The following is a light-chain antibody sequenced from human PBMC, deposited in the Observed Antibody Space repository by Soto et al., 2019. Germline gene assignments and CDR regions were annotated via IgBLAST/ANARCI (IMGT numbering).Light chain of an antibody. CDR2: GAY. V-gene: IGKV3-15*01. CDR3: QHYNSYSEA. CDR1: QSVSSN. Sequence: EIVTTQSPATLSVSPGARATLSGRASQSVSSNLAWYQQKPGQAPRLLIYGAYTRATGITARFSGSGSGTEFTLTISSLQPDDFATYYCQHYNSYSEAVGQGTKVEIK. J-gene: IGKJ1*01.